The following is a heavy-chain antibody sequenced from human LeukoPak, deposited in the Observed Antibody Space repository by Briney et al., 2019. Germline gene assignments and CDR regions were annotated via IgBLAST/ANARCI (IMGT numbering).Heavy chain of an antibody. D-gene: IGHD3-22*01. J-gene: IGHJ4*02. CDR2: IIPIFGTA. CDR1: GGTFSSYA. Sequence: SVKVSCKASGGTFSSYAISWVRQAPGQGLEWMGGIIPIFGTANYAQKFQGRVTITADKSTSTAYMELSSLRSEDTAVYYCARDPLADYYDSSGPPYYFDYWGQGTLVTVSS. V-gene: IGHV1-69*06. CDR3: ARDPLADYYDSSGPPYYFDY.